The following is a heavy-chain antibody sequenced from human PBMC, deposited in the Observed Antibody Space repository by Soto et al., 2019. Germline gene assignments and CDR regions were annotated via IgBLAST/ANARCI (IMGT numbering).Heavy chain of an antibody. J-gene: IGHJ4*02. CDR3: ARSGEHPLDY. CDR1: CYAFPHYV. Sequence: ASVKVSCMTSCYAFPHYVINWVRQAPGHGLEWMGFSTHTGNTNYAQNFQGRVVLTTDTSTSTAYMEVTSLRSDDTAVYYCARSGEHPLDYWGQGTPVTVSS. CDR2: STHTGNT. D-gene: IGHD1-26*01. V-gene: IGHV1-18*01.